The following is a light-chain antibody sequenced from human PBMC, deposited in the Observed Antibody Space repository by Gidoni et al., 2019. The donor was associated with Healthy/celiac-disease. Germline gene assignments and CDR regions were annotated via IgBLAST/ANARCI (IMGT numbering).Light chain of an antibody. V-gene: IGKV4-1*01. J-gene: IGKJ3*01. Sequence: DIVMTQSPDSLAVSLGESATINCKSSQSVLYSSNNRNYLAWYQQKPGHPPKLLIYWASTRESGVPDRFSGSGSGTDFTLTISSLQAEDVAVYYCQQYYSTPFTFGPGTKVDIK. CDR3: QQYYSTPFT. CDR2: WAS. CDR1: QSVLYSSNNRNY.